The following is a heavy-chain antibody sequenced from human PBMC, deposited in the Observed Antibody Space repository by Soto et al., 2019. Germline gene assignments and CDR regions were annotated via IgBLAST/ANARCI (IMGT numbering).Heavy chain of an antibody. CDR1: GGSISSSSYY. D-gene: IGHD6-6*01. Sequence: SETLSLTCTVSGGSISSSSYYWGWIRQPPGKGLEWIGSVYYSGSTYYNPSLKSRVTISVDTSKNQFSLKLSSVIAADTAVYYCAIPFDSSSSYDYWGQGTLVTVSS. CDR2: VYYSGST. V-gene: IGHV4-39*01. J-gene: IGHJ4*02. CDR3: AIPFDSSSSYDY.